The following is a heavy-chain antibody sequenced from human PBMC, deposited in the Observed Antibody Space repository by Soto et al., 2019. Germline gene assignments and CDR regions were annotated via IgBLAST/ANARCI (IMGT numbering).Heavy chain of an antibody. V-gene: IGHV1-69*13. J-gene: IGHJ6*02. CDR3: ARDHGGGDSIRGGMDV. CDR1: GGTFSSYA. Sequence: ASVKVSSKPSGGTFSSYAITWVRQAPGQGLELMGGIIPIFGTANYAQKFQGRVTITADESTSTAYMELSSLRSEDTAVFYCARDHGGGDSIRGGMDVWGQGTTVTVYS. D-gene: IGHD2-21*02. CDR2: IIPIFGTA.